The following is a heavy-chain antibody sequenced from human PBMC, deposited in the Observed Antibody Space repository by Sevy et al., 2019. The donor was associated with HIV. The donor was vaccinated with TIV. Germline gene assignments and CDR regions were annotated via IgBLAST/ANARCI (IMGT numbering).Heavy chain of an antibody. D-gene: IGHD4-17*01. J-gene: IGHJ6*02. CDR3: ARLTTKPTSDLYGMDV. CDR1: GYIFTDYY. CDR2: INSDSVVT. V-gene: IGHV1-2*02. Sequence: ASVKVSCKASGYIFTDYYIHWVRQAPGQGLEWMAWINSDSVVTNYAQRFQGEVTVTRDTSLSTAYLELSRLKSNDTAIYYCARLTTKPTSDLYGMDVWGQGTTVTVSS.